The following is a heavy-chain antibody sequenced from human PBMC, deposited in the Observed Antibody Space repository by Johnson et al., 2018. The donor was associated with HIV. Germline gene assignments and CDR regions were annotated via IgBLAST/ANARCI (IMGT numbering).Heavy chain of an antibody. Sequence: QVQLVESGGGVVQPGGSLRLSCAASGFTFRSYAMHWVRQAPGKGLEWVGVISYDGSNKYYADSLKGRFTISRDNSKNTLYLQMNSLRAEDTAVYYCTRLPSGYSRDAFDIWGQGTMVTVSS. CDR2: ISYDGSNK. V-gene: IGHV3-30*03. D-gene: IGHD5-18*01. CDR3: TRLPSGYSRDAFDI. CDR1: GFTFRSYA. J-gene: IGHJ3*02.